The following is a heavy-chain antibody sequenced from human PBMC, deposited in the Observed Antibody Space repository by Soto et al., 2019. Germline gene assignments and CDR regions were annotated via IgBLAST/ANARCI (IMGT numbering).Heavy chain of an antibody. D-gene: IGHD3-3*01. CDR1: GFTFSGFA. V-gene: IGHV3-73*01. J-gene: IGHJ6*03. Sequence: EVQLVESGGGLVQPGGSLKLPCAASGFTFSGFALHWVRQASGKGLEWVGRIRSKGNNYATAYGASLKGRFTISRDDSKNTAYLQMNSLNTEDTAVYYCSRQASDFWSGKPQYYMDVWGKGTTVTVSS. CDR2: IRSKGNNYAT. CDR3: SRQASDFWSGKPQYYMDV.